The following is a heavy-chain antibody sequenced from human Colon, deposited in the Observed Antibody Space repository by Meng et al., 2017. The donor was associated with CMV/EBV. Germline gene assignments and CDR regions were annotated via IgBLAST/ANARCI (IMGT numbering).Heavy chain of an antibody. CDR3: ARDFKSGRP. Sequence: GGSLRLSCTTSGFSFSRYEMNWVRQAPGKGLEWVSSISPSGEYIHYADSLKGRFTISRDNTNNSLYLQMNNLSAGDTATYFCARDFKSGRPWGQGTLVTVSS. J-gene: IGHJ5*02. V-gene: IGHV3-21*06. CDR1: GFSFSRYE. CDR2: ISPSGEYI.